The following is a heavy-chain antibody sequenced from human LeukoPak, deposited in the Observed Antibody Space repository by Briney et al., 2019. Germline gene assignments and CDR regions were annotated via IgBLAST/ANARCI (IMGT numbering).Heavy chain of an antibody. D-gene: IGHD3-22*01. CDR2: IYYSGST. J-gene: IGHJ4*02. CDR3: ARHYYDSSGPGPTYFDY. Sequence: SETLSLTCTVSGGPISSSSYYWGWIRQPPGKGLEWIGSIYYSGSTYYNPSLKSRVTISVDTSKNQFSLKLSSVTAADTAVYYCARHYYDSSGPGPTYFDYWGQGTLVTVSS. CDR1: GGPISSSSYY. V-gene: IGHV4-39*01.